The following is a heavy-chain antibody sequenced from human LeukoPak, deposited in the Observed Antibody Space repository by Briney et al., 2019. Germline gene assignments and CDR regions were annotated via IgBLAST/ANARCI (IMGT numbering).Heavy chain of an antibody. CDR2: IYYSGST. D-gene: IGHD1-26*01. CDR1: GGSFSGYY. J-gene: IGHJ3*02. CDR3: ARYIVSYPHDAFDI. V-gene: IGHV4-59*01. Sequence: KASETLYLTCAVYGGSFSGYYWSWIRQPPGKGLEWIGYIYYSGSTSYNPSLKSRVTISVDTSKKQFSLKLSSVTAADTAFYYCARYIVSYPHDAFDIWGQGTMVTVSS.